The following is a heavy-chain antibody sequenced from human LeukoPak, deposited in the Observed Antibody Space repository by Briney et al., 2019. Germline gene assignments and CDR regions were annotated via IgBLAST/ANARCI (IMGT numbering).Heavy chain of an antibody. Sequence: GGSLRLSCAASGFTFSSHSMNWVRQAPGKGLEWVSSISSSSSYIYYADSVKGRFTISRDNAKNSLYLQMNSLRAEDTAVYYCARRDSSSWSNWFDPWGQGTLVTVSS. CDR1: GFTFSSHS. J-gene: IGHJ5*02. CDR3: ARRDSSSWSNWFDP. V-gene: IGHV3-21*01. D-gene: IGHD6-13*01. CDR2: ISSSSSYI.